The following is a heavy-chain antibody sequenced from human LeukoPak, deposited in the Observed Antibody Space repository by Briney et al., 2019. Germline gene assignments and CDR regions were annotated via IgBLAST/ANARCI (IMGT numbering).Heavy chain of an antibody. CDR3: ARGNVGPYDNSGYYSFDY. CDR2: INPNSGVT. D-gene: IGHD3-22*01. J-gene: IGHJ4*02. Sequence: ASVKVSCKASGYTFTGYYMHWVRQAPGQGLEWMGWINPNSGVTNYAQKFQGRVTMTRDTSISTAYMELSRLRSDDTAVYYCARGNVGPYDNSGYYSFDYWGQGTLVTVSS. CDR1: GYTFTGYY. V-gene: IGHV1-2*02.